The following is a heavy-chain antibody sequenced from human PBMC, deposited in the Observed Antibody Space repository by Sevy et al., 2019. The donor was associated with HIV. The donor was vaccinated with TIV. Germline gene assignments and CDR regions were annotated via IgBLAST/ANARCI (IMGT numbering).Heavy chain of an antibody. CDR3: ARDRAWESGAFDI. J-gene: IGHJ3*02. V-gene: IGHV3-30-3*01. CDR2: ISYDGSNK. CDR1: GFTFSSYA. Sequence: GGSLRLSCAASGFTFSSYAMHWVRRAPGKGLEWVADISYDGSNKYYADSVKGRFTISRDNSKNTLYLQMNSLRAEDTAVYYCARDRAWESGAFDIWGQGTMVTVSS. D-gene: IGHD1-26*01.